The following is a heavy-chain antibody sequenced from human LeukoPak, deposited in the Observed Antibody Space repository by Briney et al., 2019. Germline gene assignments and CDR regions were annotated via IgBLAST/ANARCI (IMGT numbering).Heavy chain of an antibody. V-gene: IGHV3-7*01. CDR3: AREGWYYDSSGAFDI. CDR2: IKQDGSEK. CDR1: GFTFSSYW. D-gene: IGHD3-22*01. J-gene: IGHJ3*02. Sequence: PGGSLRVSCAASGFTFSSYWMSWVRQAPGQGLEWVANIKQDGSEKYYVDSVKGRFTISRDNAKNSLYLQKNSLRAEDTAVYYCAREGWYYDSSGAFDIWGQGTMVTVSS.